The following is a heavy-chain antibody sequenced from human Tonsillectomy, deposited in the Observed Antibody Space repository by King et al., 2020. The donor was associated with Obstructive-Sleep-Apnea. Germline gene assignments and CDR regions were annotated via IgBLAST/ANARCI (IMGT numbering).Heavy chain of an antibody. CDR3: ARDQGYSGYAFDY. Sequence: QLQESGPGLAKPSETLSLTCTVSGGSTSSSTYYWGWIRQPPGRGLEWIGSINYSGNTYYNPSLKSRVTVSIDTSKNQFSLKLSSVTAADTAVYYCARDQGYSGYAFDYWGQGTLVTVSS. CDR2: INYSGNT. V-gene: IGHV4-39*07. CDR1: GGSTSSSTYY. D-gene: IGHD5-12*01. J-gene: IGHJ4*02.